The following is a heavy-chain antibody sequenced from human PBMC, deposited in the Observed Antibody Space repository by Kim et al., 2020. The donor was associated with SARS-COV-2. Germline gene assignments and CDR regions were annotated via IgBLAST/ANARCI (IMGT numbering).Heavy chain of an antibody. V-gene: IGHV4-34*01. CDR3: ARGPGYSSSWYGARNWFDP. CDR2: INHSGST. Sequence: SETLSLTCAVYGGSFSGYYWSWIHQPPGKGLEWIGEINHSGSTNYNPSLKSRVTISVDTSKNQSSLKLSSVTAADTAAYYCARGPGYSSSWYGARNWFDP. CDR1: GGSFSGYY. J-gene: IGHJ5*02. D-gene: IGHD6-13*01.